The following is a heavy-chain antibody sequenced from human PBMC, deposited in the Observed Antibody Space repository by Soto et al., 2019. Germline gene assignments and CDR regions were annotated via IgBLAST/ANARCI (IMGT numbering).Heavy chain of an antibody. CDR2: IIPMFGTP. CDR3: ARFPSGSGHNSYYYHGMDV. CDR1: GGIFSSHV. Sequence: QVQLVQSGAEGKKPGSSVKVSCKASGGIFSSHVISWVRQAPGQGLEWMGGIIPMFGTPNYAEKFQGSVTMTADKSTSTAYMEVNNLRSEDTAVYYCARFPSGSGHNSYYYHGMDVWGQGTTVTVSS. D-gene: IGHD1-20*01. V-gene: IGHV1-69*06. J-gene: IGHJ6*02.